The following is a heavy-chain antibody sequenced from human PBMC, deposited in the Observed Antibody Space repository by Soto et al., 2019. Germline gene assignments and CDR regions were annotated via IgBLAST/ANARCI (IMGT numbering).Heavy chain of an antibody. V-gene: IGHV3-66*01. J-gene: IGHJ6*02. CDR3: ATPKSITMVRGVITPSPGYYYGMDV. Sequence: EVQLVESGGGLVQPGGSLRLSCAASGFTVSSNYMSWVRQAPGKGLEWVSVIYSGGSTYYADSVKGRFTISRDNSKNTLYLQMNSLRAEDTAVYYCATPKSITMVRGVITPSPGYYYGMDVWGQGTTVTVSS. CDR2: IYSGGST. CDR1: GFTVSSNY. D-gene: IGHD3-10*01.